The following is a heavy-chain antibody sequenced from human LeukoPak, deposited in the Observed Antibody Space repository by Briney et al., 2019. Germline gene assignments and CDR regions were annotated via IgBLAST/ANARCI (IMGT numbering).Heavy chain of an antibody. CDR1: GGSFSSYY. D-gene: IGHD3-10*01. CDR2: INHSGST. V-gene: IGHV4-34*01. Sequence: SETLSLTCAVYGGSFSSYYWSWIRQPPGKGLEWIGEINHSGSTNYNPSLKSRVTISVDTSKNQFSLKLSSVTAADTAVYYCARGRVITMVRGVTYYFDYWGQGTLVTVSS. J-gene: IGHJ4*02. CDR3: ARGRVITMVRGVTYYFDY.